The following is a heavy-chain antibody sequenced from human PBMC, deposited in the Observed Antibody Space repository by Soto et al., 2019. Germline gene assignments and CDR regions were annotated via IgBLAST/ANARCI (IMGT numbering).Heavy chain of an antibody. CDR3: ARELGFTIFGVAESYYYLDV. Sequence: GASVKVSCKASGFTFTSSAMQWVRQARGQRLEWMGWIVVGSGNTNYAQKFQERVTITTDISTSTAYMELSSLRSEDTAVYYCARELGFTIFGVAESYYYLDVWGKGTTVTVSS. V-gene: IGHV1-58*02. J-gene: IGHJ6*03. CDR2: IVVGSGNT. D-gene: IGHD3-3*01. CDR1: GFTFTSSA.